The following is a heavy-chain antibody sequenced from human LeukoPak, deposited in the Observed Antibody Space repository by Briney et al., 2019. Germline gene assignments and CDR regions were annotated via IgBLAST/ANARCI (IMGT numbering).Heavy chain of an antibody. CDR2: IIPILGIA. D-gene: IGHD5-18*01. CDR3: ARDGYSYATDI. V-gene: IGHV1-69*04. Sequence: APVKVSCKASGGTFSSYAISWVRQAPGQGLEWMGRIIPILGIANYAQKFQGRVTITADKSTSTAYMELSSLRSEDTAVYYCARDGYSYATDIWGQGTMVTVSS. CDR1: GGTFSSYA. J-gene: IGHJ3*02.